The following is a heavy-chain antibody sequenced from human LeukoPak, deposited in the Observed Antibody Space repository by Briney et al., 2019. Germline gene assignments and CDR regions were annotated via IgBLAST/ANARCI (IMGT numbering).Heavy chain of an antibody. J-gene: IGHJ4*02. CDR2: IHYSGST. Sequence: SETLSLTCTVSGDSISSGGYCWSWIRQHPGKGLEWIGHIHYSGSTYYNPSLKSRVTISVDTSRNHFSLKLSSVTAADTAVYYCARGRYNWNNLNFDYWSQGALVTVSS. CDR1: GDSISSGGYC. CDR3: ARGRYNWNNLNFDY. D-gene: IGHD1/OR15-1a*01. V-gene: IGHV4-31*03.